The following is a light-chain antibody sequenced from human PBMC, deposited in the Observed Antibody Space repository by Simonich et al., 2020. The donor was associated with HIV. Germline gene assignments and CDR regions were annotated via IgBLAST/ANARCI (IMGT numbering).Light chain of an antibody. Sequence: QSALTQPASVSGSPGQSITISCTGTSSDVGGYNYVSLYQQYPGQAPKLMIYDVSKRPSGVSNRFSGSKSGNTASLTISGLQAEDEADYYCSSYTSSTTLVFGGGTKLTVL. J-gene: IGLJ3*02. CDR1: SSDVGGYNY. CDR3: SSYTSSTTLV. V-gene: IGLV2-14*03. CDR2: DVS.